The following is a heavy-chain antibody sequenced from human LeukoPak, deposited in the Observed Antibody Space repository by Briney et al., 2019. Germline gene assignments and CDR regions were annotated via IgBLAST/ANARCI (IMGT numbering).Heavy chain of an antibody. D-gene: IGHD1-7*01. Sequence: PSETLSLTCTVSGGSISSYYWSWIRQPAGKGLEWIGRIYTSGSTNYNPSLKSRVTISVDTSKNQFSLKLSSVTAADTAVYYCARDDHPRWNSAEFDYWGQGTLVTVSS. J-gene: IGHJ4*02. V-gene: IGHV4-4*07. CDR2: IYTSGST. CDR3: ARDDHPRWNSAEFDY. CDR1: GGSISSYY.